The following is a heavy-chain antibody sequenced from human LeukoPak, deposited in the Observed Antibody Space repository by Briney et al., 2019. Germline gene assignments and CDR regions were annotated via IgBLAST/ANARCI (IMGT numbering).Heavy chain of an antibody. CDR3: ARDLVDTARGMDV. J-gene: IGHJ6*02. CDR1: GGSISSSSYY. Sequence: SETLSLTCTVSGGSISSSSYYWGWIRQPPGKGLEWIGSIYYSGSTYYNPSLKSRVTIYVDTSKNQFSLKLSSVTAADTAVYYCARDLVDTARGMDVWGQGTTVTVSS. V-gene: IGHV4-39*02. CDR2: IYYSGST. D-gene: IGHD5-18*01.